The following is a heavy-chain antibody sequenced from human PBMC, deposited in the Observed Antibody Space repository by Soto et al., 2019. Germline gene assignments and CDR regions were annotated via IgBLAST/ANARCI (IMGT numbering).Heavy chain of an antibody. D-gene: IGHD3-22*01. CDR2: INHSGST. J-gene: IGHJ5*02. Sequence: SETLSLTCAVYGGSFCGYYWSWIRQPPGKGLEWIGEINHSGSTNYNPSLKSRVTISVDTSKNQFSLKLTSVTAADAALYYCARDFFDSSDYTTNWFDPWGQGTLVT. CDR1: GGSFCGYY. V-gene: IGHV4-34*01. CDR3: ARDFFDSSDYTTNWFDP.